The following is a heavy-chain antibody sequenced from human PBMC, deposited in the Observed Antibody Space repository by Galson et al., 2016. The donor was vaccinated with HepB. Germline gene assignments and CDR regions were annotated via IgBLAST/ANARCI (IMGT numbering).Heavy chain of an antibody. CDR1: GYGFDTNG. CDR3: ARDSGLLRGMPGYYSSLDV. Sequence: SVKVSCKASGYGFDTNGITWVRQAPGQGLEWMGWISGYNGVTKYGQKFQGGVTMTTDTSTDTAYMELNSLASDDTAMYFCARDSGLLRGMPGYYSSLDVWGKGTAVTV. J-gene: IGHJ6*04. CDR2: ISGYNGVT. V-gene: IGHV1-18*01. D-gene: IGHD2-2*01.